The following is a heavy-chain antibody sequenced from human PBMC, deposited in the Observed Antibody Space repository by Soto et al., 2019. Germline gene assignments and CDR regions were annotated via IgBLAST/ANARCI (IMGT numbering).Heavy chain of an antibody. CDR1: GFTFSDYY. D-gene: IGHD4-17*01. Sequence: QVQLVESGGGLVKPGGSLRLSCAASGFTFSDYYMSWIRQAPGKGLEWVSYISSSGSTIYYADSVKGRFTISRDNAKNSLYLQMNSLRAEDTSVYYCARDPTTVTTSRDDAFDIWGQGTMVTVSS. CDR3: ARDPTTVTTSRDDAFDI. V-gene: IGHV3-11*01. CDR2: ISSSGSTI. J-gene: IGHJ3*02.